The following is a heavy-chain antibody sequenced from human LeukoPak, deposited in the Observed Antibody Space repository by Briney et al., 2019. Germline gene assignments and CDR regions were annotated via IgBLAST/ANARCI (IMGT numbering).Heavy chain of an antibody. D-gene: IGHD2-21*02. CDR2: INHSGST. CDR1: GGSFSGYY. J-gene: IGHJ4*02. CDR3: ARGGGIAYCGGDCYPN. Sequence: SETLSLTCAVYGGSFSGYYWSWIRQPPGKGLEWIGEINHSGSTNYNPSLKSRVTISVDTSKNQFSLKLSSVTAADTGVYYCARGGGIAYCGGDCYPNWGQGTLVTVSS. V-gene: IGHV4-34*01.